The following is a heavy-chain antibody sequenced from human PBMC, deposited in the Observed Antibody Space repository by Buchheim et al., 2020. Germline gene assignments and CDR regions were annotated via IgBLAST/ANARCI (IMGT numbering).Heavy chain of an antibody. D-gene: IGHD1-7*01. Sequence: QVQLQESGPGLVKPSQTLSLTCTVSGGSISSGGYYWSWIRQHPGKGLEWIGYIYYSGSTYYNPSLKSRVTISVDTSKNKFSLKLSSVTAADTAVYYCARERVFNWNYGGDYYYYGMDVWGQGTT. CDR2: IYYSGST. CDR3: ARERVFNWNYGGDYYYYGMDV. J-gene: IGHJ6*02. V-gene: IGHV4-31*03. CDR1: GGSISSGGYY.